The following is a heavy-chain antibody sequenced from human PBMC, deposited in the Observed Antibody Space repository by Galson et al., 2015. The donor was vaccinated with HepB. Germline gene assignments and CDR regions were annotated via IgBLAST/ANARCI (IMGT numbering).Heavy chain of an antibody. V-gene: IGHV3-30*18. Sequence: SLRLSCAASGFTFSSYGMHWVRQAPGKGLEWVAVISYDGSNKYYADSVKGRFTISRDNSKNTLYLQMNSLRAEDTAVYYCAKEGGENSEWELPINWFDPWGQGTLVTVSS. CDR3: AKEGGENSEWELPINWFDP. D-gene: IGHD1-26*01. CDR2: ISYDGSNK. CDR1: GFTFSSYG. J-gene: IGHJ5*02.